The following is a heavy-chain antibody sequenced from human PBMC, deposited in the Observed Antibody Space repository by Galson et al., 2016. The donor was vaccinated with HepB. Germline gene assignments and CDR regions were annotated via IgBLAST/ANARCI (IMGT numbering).Heavy chain of an antibody. V-gene: IGHV3-11*01. CDR1: GFTFSDYY. Sequence: SLRLSCAASGFTFSDYYMSWIRQAPGKGLEWVSSISHSDNTIYYADSVKGRFTVSRDNAKESLYLQMNTLRVEDTAVYYCARSSYGWEWGQGTLVTVSS. J-gene: IGHJ4*02. CDR3: ARSSYGWE. D-gene: IGHD5-18*01. CDR2: ISHSDNTI.